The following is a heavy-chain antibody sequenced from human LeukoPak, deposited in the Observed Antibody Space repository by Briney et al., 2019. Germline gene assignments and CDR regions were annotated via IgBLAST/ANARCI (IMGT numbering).Heavy chain of an antibody. CDR1: GFTFSSYS. CDR2: ISSSSSYI. CDR3: ARESLGIGWYGAFDI. J-gene: IGHJ3*02. Sequence: PGGSLRLSCAASGFTFSSYSMNWVRQAPGKGLEWVSSISSSSSYIYYADSVKGRFTISRDNAKNSLYLQMNSLRAEDTAVYYCARESLGIGWYGAFDISSQGTMVTVSS. D-gene: IGHD6-19*01. V-gene: IGHV3-21*01.